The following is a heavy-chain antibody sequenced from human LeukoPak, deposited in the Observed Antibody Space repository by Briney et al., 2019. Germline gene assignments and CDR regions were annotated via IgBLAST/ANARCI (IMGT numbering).Heavy chain of an antibody. CDR1: GFTFSSYG. D-gene: IGHD4-17*01. V-gene: IGHV3-74*01. Sequence: PGGSLRLSCAASGFTFSSYGMHWVRRAPGKGLEWVSRIKTDGSRTTYADSVKGRFTISRDNAKNTLYLQMNSLRAEDTAVYYCVREDYNDSGWYFDLWGRGTLVTVSS. CDR3: VREDYNDSGWYFDL. CDR2: IKTDGSRT. J-gene: IGHJ2*01.